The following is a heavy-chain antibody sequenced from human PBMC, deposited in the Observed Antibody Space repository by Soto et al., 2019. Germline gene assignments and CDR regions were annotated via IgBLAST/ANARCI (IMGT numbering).Heavy chain of an antibody. CDR3: ASLYYYDSSGYPPWGYYFDY. CDR1: GGSISSSNW. Sequence: SETLSLTCAVSGGSISSSNWWSWVRQPPGKGLEWIGEIYHSGSTNYNPSLKSRVTISVDKSKNQFSLKLSSVTAADTAVYYCASLYYYDSSGYPPWGYYFDYWGQGTLVTVSS. V-gene: IGHV4-4*02. J-gene: IGHJ4*02. D-gene: IGHD3-22*01. CDR2: IYHSGST.